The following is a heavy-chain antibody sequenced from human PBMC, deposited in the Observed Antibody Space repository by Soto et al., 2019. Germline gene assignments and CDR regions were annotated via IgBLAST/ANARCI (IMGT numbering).Heavy chain of an antibody. Sequence: EVQLVESGGGLVKPGGSLRVSCAATGFTFSNYTMNWVRQAPGKGLEWVSAISSSSLYIYYADSVKGRFTISRDNAKNSLYLQMNSLGAEHTAVYYCARANYDFWSGYSNYFGMDVWGQGTTVTVSS. J-gene: IGHJ6*02. D-gene: IGHD3-3*01. V-gene: IGHV3-21*01. CDR1: GFTFSNYT. CDR3: ARANYDFWSGYSNYFGMDV. CDR2: ISSSSLYI.